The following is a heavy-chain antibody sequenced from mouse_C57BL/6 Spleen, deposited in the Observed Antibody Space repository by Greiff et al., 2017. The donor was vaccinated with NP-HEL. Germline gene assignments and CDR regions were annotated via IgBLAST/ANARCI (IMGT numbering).Heavy chain of an antibody. Sequence: QVQLQQPGAELVMPGASVKLSCKASGYTFTSYWMHWVKQRPGQGLEWIGEIDPSDSYTNYNQKFKGKSTLTVDKSSSTAYMQLSSLTSEDSAVYYCASSGDGDAYWGQGTLVTVSA. J-gene: IGHJ3*01. CDR3: ASSGDGDAY. V-gene: IGHV1-69*01. CDR1: GYTFTSYW. D-gene: IGHD3-2*02. CDR2: IDPSDSYT.